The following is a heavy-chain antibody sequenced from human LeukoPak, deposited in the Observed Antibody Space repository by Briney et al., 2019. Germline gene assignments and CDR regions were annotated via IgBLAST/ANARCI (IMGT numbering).Heavy chain of an antibody. Sequence: PGGSLRLSCAASGFTFSSYWMHWVRQAPGKGLVWVSRINSDGSSTNYAVSVKGRFTISRDNAKNTLYLQMNSLRAEDTAVYYCARGKTAEMTTPFDSWGQGTLVTVSS. J-gene: IGHJ4*02. CDR2: INSDGSST. D-gene: IGHD4-17*01. CDR3: ARGKTAEMTTPFDS. CDR1: GFTFSSYW. V-gene: IGHV3-74*01.